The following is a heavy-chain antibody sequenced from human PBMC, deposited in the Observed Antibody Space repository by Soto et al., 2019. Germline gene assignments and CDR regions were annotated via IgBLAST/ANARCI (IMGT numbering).Heavy chain of an antibody. CDR2: IYHSGST. D-gene: IGHD1-26*01. J-gene: IGHJ4*02. Sequence: PSETLSLTCAVSGGSISSGGYSWSWIRQPPGKGLEWIGYIYHSGSTYYNPSLKSRVTISVDTSKNQFSLKLSSVTAADTAVYYCARDSVWELPRGNAPPGPGTYYFDYWGQGTLVTVSS. V-gene: IGHV4-30-2*01. CDR3: ARDSVWELPRGNAPPGPGTYYFDY. CDR1: GGSISSGGYS.